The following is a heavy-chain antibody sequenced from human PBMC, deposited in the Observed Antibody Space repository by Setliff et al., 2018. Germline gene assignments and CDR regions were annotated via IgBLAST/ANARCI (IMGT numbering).Heavy chain of an antibody. CDR1: GGSISSSY. J-gene: IGHJ5*02. CDR2: IYSSGSI. D-gene: IGHD3-22*01. V-gene: IGHV4-59*01. CDR3: ARAAKYDSSGYYGFWFDP. Sequence: ASETLSLTCTVSGGSISSSYWTWIRQPPGKGLEWIGYIYSSGSINNNPSLKSRATISVDTSKNQFSLKLSSVTAADTAVYYCARAAKYDSSGYYGFWFDPWGQGTLVTVS.